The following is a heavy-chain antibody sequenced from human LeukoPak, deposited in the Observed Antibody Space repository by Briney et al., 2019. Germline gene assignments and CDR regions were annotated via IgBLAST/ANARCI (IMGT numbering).Heavy chain of an antibody. D-gene: IGHD3-10*01. CDR3: AKEYYYGSGSHYYYYYGMDV. J-gene: IGHJ6*02. CDR2: ISYAGSNK. V-gene: IGHV3-30*18. Sequence: GRSLRLSCAASGFTFSSYGMHWVRQAPGKGLEWVAVISYAGSNKYYADSVKGRFTISRDNSKNTLYLQMNSLRAEDTAVYYCAKEYYYGSGSHYYYYYGMDVWGQGTTVTVSS. CDR1: GFTFSSYG.